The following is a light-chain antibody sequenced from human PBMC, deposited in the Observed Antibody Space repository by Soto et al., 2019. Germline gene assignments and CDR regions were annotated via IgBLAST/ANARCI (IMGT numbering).Light chain of an antibody. J-gene: IGLJ2*01. CDR2: DVS. CDR3: CSYAGSYTVV. V-gene: IGLV2-11*01. Sequence: QSALTQPRSVSGSAGQSVTISCTGTSSDVGGYNYVSWYQQHPGKAPKLLIYDVSKRPSGVPDRFPGSKSGNTAYLTSSVLQAEDEADYSCCSYAGSYTVVFGVGTKLNV. CDR1: SSDVGGYNY.